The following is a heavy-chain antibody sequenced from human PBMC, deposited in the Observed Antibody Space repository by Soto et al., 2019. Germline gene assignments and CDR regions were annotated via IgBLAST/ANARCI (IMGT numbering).Heavy chain of an antibody. CDR3: ARDRSGSSHFDY. Sequence: EVQLVESGGGLVKPGGSLRLSCAASGFTFSSYSMNWVHQAPGKGLEWVSSISSSSSYIYYADSVKGRFTISRDNAKNSLYLQMNSLRAEDTAVYYCARDRSGSSHFDYWGQGTLVTVSS. V-gene: IGHV3-21*01. D-gene: IGHD1-26*01. CDR1: GFTFSSYS. CDR2: ISSSSSYI. J-gene: IGHJ4*02.